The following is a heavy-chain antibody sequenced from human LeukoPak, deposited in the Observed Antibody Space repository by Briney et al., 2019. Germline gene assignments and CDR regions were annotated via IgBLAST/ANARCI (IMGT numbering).Heavy chain of an antibody. V-gene: IGHV3-7*01. J-gene: IGHJ4*02. Sequence: GGSLRLSCAASGFPFSSYAMTWVRQAPGKGLEWVANIKQDGSEKYYVDSVKGRFAISRDNAKNSLYLQMNSLRVEDTAVYYCARGGGNFDFWGQGTLVTVSS. D-gene: IGHD6-25*01. CDR2: IKQDGSEK. CDR3: ARGGGNFDF. CDR1: GFPFSSYA.